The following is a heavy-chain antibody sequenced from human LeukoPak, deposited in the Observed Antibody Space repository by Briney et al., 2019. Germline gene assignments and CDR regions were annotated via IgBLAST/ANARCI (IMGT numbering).Heavy chain of an antibody. D-gene: IGHD1-26*01. Sequence: SVKVSCKASGGTFSSYAISWVRQAPGQGLEWMGGIIPTFGTANYAQKFQGSVTITTDESTSTAYMELSSLRSEDTAVYYCARAVGVGVGAPYFDYWGQGTLVTVSS. V-gene: IGHV1-69*05. J-gene: IGHJ4*02. CDR3: ARAVGVGVGAPYFDY. CDR1: GGTFSSYA. CDR2: IIPTFGTA.